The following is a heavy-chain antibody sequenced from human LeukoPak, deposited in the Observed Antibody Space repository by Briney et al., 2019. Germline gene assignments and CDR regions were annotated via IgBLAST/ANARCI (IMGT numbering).Heavy chain of an antibody. V-gene: IGHV1-3*01. CDR2: INVGNGNT. D-gene: IGHD3-10*01. J-gene: IGHJ5*02. CDR1: GYTFTSYA. Sequence: GASVKVSCKASGYTFTSYAMHWVRQAPGQRLEWMGWINVGNGNTKYSQKFQGRVTITRDTSASTAYMELGSLRSEDTAVYYCARGIGGRIGRRFDPWGQGTLVTVSS. CDR3: ARGIGGRIGRRFDP.